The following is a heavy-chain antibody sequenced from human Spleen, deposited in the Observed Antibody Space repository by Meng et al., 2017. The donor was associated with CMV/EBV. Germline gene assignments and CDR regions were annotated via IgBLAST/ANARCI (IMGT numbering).Heavy chain of an antibody. V-gene: IGHV4-38-2*02. CDR2: IYHSGST. J-gene: IGHJ4*02. Sequence: GSLRLSCTVSGSSISSGYYWGWIRQPPGKGLEWIGSIYHSGSTYYNPSLKSRVTISVDTSKNQFSLKLSSVTAADTAVYYCARDGIAVAGTWSPTDYWGQGTLVTV. D-gene: IGHD6-19*01. CDR1: GSSISSGYY. CDR3: ARDGIAVAGTWSPTDY.